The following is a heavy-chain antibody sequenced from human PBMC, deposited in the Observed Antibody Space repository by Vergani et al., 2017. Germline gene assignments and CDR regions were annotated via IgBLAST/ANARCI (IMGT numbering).Heavy chain of an antibody. Sequence: QVQLQESGPGLVKPSETLSLTCTVSGYSISSGYYWGSIRQPPGKGLEWIGSIYHSGSTYYNPSLKSRVTISVDTSKNQFSLKLSSVTAADTAVYYCASLPSLGYYYYYMDVWGKGTTVTVSS. CDR2: IYHSGST. CDR1: GYSISSGYY. CDR3: ASLPSLGYYYYYMDV. J-gene: IGHJ6*03. V-gene: IGHV4-38-2*02.